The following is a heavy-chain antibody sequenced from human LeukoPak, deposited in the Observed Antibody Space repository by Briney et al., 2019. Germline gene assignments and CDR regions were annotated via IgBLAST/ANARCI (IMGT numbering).Heavy chain of an antibody. CDR1: GYTFTGYY. D-gene: IGHD3-10*01. CDR2: INPNSGDT. J-gene: IGHJ6*03. V-gene: IGHV1-2*02. Sequence: ASVKVSCKASGYTFTGYYMHWVRQAPGQGLEWMGWINPNSGDTNYAQKFQGGVTMTRDTSISTAYMGLSRLRSDDTAVYYCARGVTGIYYYYYYMDVWGKGTTVTVSS. CDR3: ARGVTGIYYYYYYMDV.